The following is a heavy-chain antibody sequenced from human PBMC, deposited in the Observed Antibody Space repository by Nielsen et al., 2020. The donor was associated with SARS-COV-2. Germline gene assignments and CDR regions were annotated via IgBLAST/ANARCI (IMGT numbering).Heavy chain of an antibody. J-gene: IGHJ3*01. CDR3: ANEGVVPADALDL. D-gene: IGHD3-16*01. V-gene: IGHV3-23*01. CDR2: VSASGGST. CDR1: GFIFIIYA. Sequence: GESLKFSCASSGFIFIIYAMAWVRWAPGRRVQWVTGVSASGGSTYYTDFVKGRFSISSDNSKNTLFLQMHSLRVEDTAVYYCANEGVVPADALDLWGQGTMVTVSS.